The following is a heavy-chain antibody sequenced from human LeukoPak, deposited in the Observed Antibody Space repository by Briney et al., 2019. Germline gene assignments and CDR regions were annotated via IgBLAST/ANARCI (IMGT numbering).Heavy chain of an antibody. V-gene: IGHV4-39*01. Sequence: PSETLSLTCTVPGGSISSSSYYWGWIRQPPGKGLEWIGSNYYSGSTFYNPSLKSRVTISVDTSKNQFSLKLSSVTAADTAVYFCARQSSTSCYIDYWGQGTLVAVSS. CDR1: GGSISSSSYY. CDR2: NYYSGST. D-gene: IGHD2-2*02. J-gene: IGHJ4*02. CDR3: ARQSSTSCYIDY.